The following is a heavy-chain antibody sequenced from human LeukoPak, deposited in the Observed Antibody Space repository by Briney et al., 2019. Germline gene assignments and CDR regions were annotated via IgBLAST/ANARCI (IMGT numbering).Heavy chain of an antibody. CDR3: AKDGSGWSYDS. J-gene: IGHJ5*01. D-gene: IGHD3-10*01. CDR2: ISGSGGTT. Sequence: GGSLRLSCAASGFTFSSYAMSWVRQAPGKGLEWVSAISGSGGTTYYADSAKGRFTISRDISKNTLYLQLSSLRADDTAVYYCAKDGSGWSYDSWGQGTLVTVSS. CDR1: GFTFSSYA. V-gene: IGHV3-23*01.